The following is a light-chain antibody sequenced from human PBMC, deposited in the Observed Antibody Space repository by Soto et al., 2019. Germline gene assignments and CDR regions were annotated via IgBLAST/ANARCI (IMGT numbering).Light chain of an antibody. V-gene: IGLV2-11*01. CDR1: SSDVGTYDF. J-gene: IGLJ1*01. Sequence: QSVLTQLRSVSGSPGQSVTISCTGTSSDVGTYDFVSWYQQHPGKAPRLMIFDVSERPSGVPDRFSGSKSGNTASLTISGLQAEDEADYYCCLYAVTFYVFGTGTKVTGL. CDR2: DVS. CDR3: CLYAVTFYV.